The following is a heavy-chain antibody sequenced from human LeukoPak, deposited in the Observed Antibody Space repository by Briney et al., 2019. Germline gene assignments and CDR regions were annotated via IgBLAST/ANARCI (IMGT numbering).Heavy chain of an antibody. J-gene: IGHJ4*02. Sequence: SVKVSCKASGGTFSSYTISWVRQAPGQGLEWMGRIIPILGIANYAQKFQGRVTITADRSTSTAYMELSSLRSEDTAVYYCARGGYYDSSGYYYRDYWGQGTLVTVSS. CDR2: IIPILGIA. V-gene: IGHV1-69*02. CDR3: ARGGYYDSSGYYYRDY. CDR1: GGTFSSYT. D-gene: IGHD3-22*01.